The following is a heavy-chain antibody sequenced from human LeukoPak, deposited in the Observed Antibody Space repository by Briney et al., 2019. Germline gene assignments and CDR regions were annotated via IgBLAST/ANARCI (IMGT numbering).Heavy chain of an antibody. V-gene: IGHV3-15*01. D-gene: IGHD3-22*01. Sequence: GGSLRLSCAASGFTFSNAWMSWARQAPGKGLEWVGRIKSKTDGGTTDYAAPVKGRFTISRDDSKNTLYLQMNSLKTEDTAVYYCTTDDYDSSGFLFDYWGQGTLVTVSS. CDR1: GFTFSNAW. J-gene: IGHJ4*02. CDR2: IKSKTDGGTT. CDR3: TTDDYDSSGFLFDY.